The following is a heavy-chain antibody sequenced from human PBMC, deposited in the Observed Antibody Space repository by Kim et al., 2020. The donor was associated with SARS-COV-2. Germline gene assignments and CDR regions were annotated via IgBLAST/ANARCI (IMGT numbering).Heavy chain of an antibody. D-gene: IGHD1-26*01. V-gene: IGHV3-23*01. CDR1: EFTFTAYS. CDR2: ISSSGART. CDR3: ARVWAGRDDTTWHGLDV. Sequence: GGSLRLSCAASEFTFTAYSMTWVRQAPGEGLDYVSTISSSGARTYYGDSVKGRFTISRDNSRSTLHLQINSLRAEDTALYYCARVWAGRDDTTWHGLDVWGQGTTVTISS. J-gene: IGHJ6*02.